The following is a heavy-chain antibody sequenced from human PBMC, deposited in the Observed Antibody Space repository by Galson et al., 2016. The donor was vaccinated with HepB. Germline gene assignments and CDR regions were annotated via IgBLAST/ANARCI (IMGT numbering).Heavy chain of an antibody. CDR3: ARDVGSTLAALSFDY. D-gene: IGHD6-6*01. V-gene: IGHV6-1*01. CDR2: TYFRSKWYN. CDR1: GDSVSSNTAA. Sequence: CAISGDSVSSNTAAWNWIRQSPSRGLEWLGRTYFRSKWYNDYTMSVKSRIIISPDTSKNQFSLQLNSATPENTAVYYRARDVGSTLAALSFDYWGQGTLVTVSS. J-gene: IGHJ4*02.